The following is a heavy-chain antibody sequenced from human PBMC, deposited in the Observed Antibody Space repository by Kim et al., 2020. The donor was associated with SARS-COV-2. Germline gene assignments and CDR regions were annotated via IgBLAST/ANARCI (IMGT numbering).Heavy chain of an antibody. V-gene: IGHV3-74*01. J-gene: IGHJ4*02. CDR1: RFTFSSYW. CDR3: ASLLTGCVWFKFDY. D-gene: IGHD3-10*01. Sequence: GGSLRLSCVASRFTFSSYWMHWVRQAPGKGLVWVSRVNSDGSSTSYGDSVKGRFTISSDNARNTLYQQMNSLRAEDTAVYYCASLLTGCVWFKFDYWGQG. CDR2: VNSDGSST.